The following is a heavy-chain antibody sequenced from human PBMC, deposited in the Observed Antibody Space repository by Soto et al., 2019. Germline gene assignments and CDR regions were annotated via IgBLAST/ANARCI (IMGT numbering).Heavy chain of an antibody. J-gene: IGHJ4*02. CDR3: ARYYYDSSGYYRTFDY. CDR2: IYYSGST. Sequence: SETLSLTCTVSGGSISIGGYYWSWILQHPGKGLEWIGYIYYSGSTYYNPSLKSRVTISVDTSKNQFSLKLSSVTAADTAVYYCARYYYDSSGYYRTFDYWGQGTLVTVSS. D-gene: IGHD3-22*01. V-gene: IGHV4-31*03. CDR1: GGSISIGGYY.